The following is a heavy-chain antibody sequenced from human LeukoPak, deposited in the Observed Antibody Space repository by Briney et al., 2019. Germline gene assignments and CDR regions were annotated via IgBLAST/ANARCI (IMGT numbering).Heavy chain of an antibody. Sequence: SETLSLTCTVSGGSISSYYWSWIRQPAGKGLEWIGRIYTSGSTNYNPSLKSRVTMSVDTSKDQFSLKLSSVTAADTAVYYCASSSQLRFLGWAYGMDVWGQGTTVTVSS. CDR3: ASSSQLRFLGWAYGMDV. J-gene: IGHJ6*02. V-gene: IGHV4-4*07. D-gene: IGHD3-3*01. CDR2: IYTSGST. CDR1: GGSISSYY.